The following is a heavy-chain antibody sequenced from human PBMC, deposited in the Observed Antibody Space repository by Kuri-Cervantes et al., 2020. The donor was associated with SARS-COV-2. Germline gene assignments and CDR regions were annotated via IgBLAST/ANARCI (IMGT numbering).Heavy chain of an antibody. CDR1: GGSFSGYY. Sequence: SCAAYGGSFSGYYWSWIRQPPGKGLEWIGEINHSGSTNYNPSLKGRVTITVDTSKNQFSLKLSSVTAADTAVYYCARVAAAGTIDYWGQGTLVTVSS. V-gene: IGHV4-34*01. CDR3: ARVAAAGTIDY. J-gene: IGHJ4*02. CDR2: INHSGST. D-gene: IGHD6-13*01.